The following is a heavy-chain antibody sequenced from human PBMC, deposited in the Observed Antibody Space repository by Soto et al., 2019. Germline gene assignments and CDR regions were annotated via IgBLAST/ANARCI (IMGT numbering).Heavy chain of an antibody. V-gene: IGHV3-33*03. Sequence: QAQLVESGGGVVQPGTSLRLSCAASGFTISTHGMHWVRQAPGKGLEWLANIWYDGSNKFYVESLKGRFSISKDNSQNTLYLQMRCLRTEDTAVCYCAAATTWNFHFPCGGQGTQDSVSS. J-gene: IGHJ4*02. CDR1: GFTISTHG. CDR3: AAATTWNFHFPC. D-gene: IGHD1-7*01. CDR2: IWYDGSNK.